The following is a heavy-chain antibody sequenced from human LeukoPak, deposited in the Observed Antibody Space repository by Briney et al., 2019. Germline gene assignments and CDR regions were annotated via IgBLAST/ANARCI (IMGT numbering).Heavy chain of an antibody. D-gene: IGHD3-10*01. CDR1: GYTFTGYY. J-gene: IGHJ4*02. CDR3: ARDTLRSITMVRGVLIDY. Sequence: GASVKVSCRSSGYTFTGYYLHWVRQAPGQGLEWMGWIIPNSGGTNYAQKFQGRVTMTRDTSISTAYMDLSRLRSDDTAVYYCARDTLRSITMVRGVLIDYWGQGTLVTVSS. CDR2: IIPNSGGT. V-gene: IGHV1-2*02.